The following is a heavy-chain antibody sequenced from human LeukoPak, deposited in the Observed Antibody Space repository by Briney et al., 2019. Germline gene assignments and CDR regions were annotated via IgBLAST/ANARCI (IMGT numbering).Heavy chain of an antibody. CDR1: GFTFSNYN. Sequence: GGSLRLSCAASGFTFSNYNMNWVRQTPGKGLEWVSSITRGSIYTFYADSVKGRFTISRDNAKNSLYLQMNSLRAEDTAVYYCASGGSSSWIDAFDIWGQGTMVTVSS. CDR3: ASGGSSSWIDAFDI. V-gene: IGHV3-21*01. CDR2: ITRGSIYT. D-gene: IGHD6-13*01. J-gene: IGHJ3*02.